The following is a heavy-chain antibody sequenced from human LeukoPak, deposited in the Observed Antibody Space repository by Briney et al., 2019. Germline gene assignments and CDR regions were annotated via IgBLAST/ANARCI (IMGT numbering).Heavy chain of an antibody. V-gene: IGHV3-23*01. Sequence: AGGSLRLSCAASGFTFSSYAMSWVRQAPGKGLEWVSAISGSGGSTYYADSVKGRFTISRDNSKNTLYLQMNSLRAEDTAVYYCAKNPHYGDYVDYWGRGTLVTVSS. D-gene: IGHD4-17*01. J-gene: IGHJ4*02. CDR1: GFTFSSYA. CDR3: AKNPHYGDYVDY. CDR2: ISGSGGST.